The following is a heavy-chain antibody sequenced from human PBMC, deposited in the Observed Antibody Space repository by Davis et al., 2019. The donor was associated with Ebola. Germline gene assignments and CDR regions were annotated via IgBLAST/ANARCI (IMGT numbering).Heavy chain of an antibody. V-gene: IGHV6-1*01. D-gene: IGHD5-12*01. CDR1: GDSVSSGG. CDR3: ARGWLRGWFDP. CDR2: TYYSSKWYN. J-gene: IGHJ5*02. Sequence: HSQTLSLTCAISGDSVSSGGWNRIRQSPSRGLEWLGRTYYSSKWYNDYAVSVKSRITINPDTSKNQFSLQLNSVTPEDTALYYCARGWLRGWFDPWGQGTLVTVSS.